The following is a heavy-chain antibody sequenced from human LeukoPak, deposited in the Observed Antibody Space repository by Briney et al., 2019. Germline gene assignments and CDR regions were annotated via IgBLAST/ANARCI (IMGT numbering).Heavy chain of an antibody. CDR3: ARERDGGFFDY. CDR2: INQDGSEN. J-gene: IGHJ4*02. CDR1: GLTFRSFW. Sequence: PGGSLRLSCAVSGLTFRSFWMSWVRQAPGKGLEWVANINQDGSENYFVDSVRGRFTISRDNSKNSLHLQMNTLRAEDTAVYYCARERDGGFFDYWGQGTLVTVSS. V-gene: IGHV3-7*01. D-gene: IGHD5-24*01.